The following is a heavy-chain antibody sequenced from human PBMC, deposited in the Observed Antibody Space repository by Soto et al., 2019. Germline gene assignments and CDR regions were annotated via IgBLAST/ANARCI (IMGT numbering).Heavy chain of an antibody. CDR1: GFTFSSYS. V-gene: IGHV3-21*01. Sequence: GGSLRLSCAASGFTFSSYSMNWVRQAPGKGLEWVSSISSSSSYIYYADSVKGRFTISRDNAKNSLYLQMNSLRAEDTAVYYCARDPEGPDAFDIWGQGTMVTVSS. CDR3: ARDPEGPDAFDI. J-gene: IGHJ3*02. CDR2: ISSSSSYI.